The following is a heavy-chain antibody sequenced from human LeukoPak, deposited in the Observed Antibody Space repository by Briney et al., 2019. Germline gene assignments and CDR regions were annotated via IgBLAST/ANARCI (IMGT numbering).Heavy chain of an antibody. CDR2: INPSGGIT. V-gene: IGHV1-46*01. CDR1: GYTFTSYY. Sequence: GASVKLSYKASGYTFTSYYMHWVRQAPGQGLEWIGVINPSGGITSYAQKFQGRVTMTRDTSTSTVYMELSSLRSEDTAVYYCARDRAVAGFRFDYWGQGTLVTVSS. J-gene: IGHJ4*02. CDR3: ARDRAVAGFRFDY. D-gene: IGHD6-19*01.